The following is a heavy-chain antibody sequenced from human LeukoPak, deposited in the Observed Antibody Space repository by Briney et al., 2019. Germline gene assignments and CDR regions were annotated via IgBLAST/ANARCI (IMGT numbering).Heavy chain of an antibody. Sequence: ASVKVSCKASGYTFTSYDINWVRQATGQGLEWMGWMNPNSVNTGYAQKFQGRVTMTRNTSISTAYMELSSLRSEDTAVYYCARGDQHVEYSSSPFDYWGQGTLVTVSS. CDR3: ARGDQHVEYSSSPFDY. V-gene: IGHV1-8*01. CDR1: GYTFTSYD. D-gene: IGHD6-6*01. J-gene: IGHJ4*01. CDR2: MNPNSVNT.